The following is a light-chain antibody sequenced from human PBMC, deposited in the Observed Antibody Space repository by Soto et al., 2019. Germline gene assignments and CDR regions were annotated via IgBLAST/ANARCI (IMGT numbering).Light chain of an antibody. Sequence: EIVLTQSPGTLSLSPGERATLSCRASQSVSSSHLAWYQQKPGQAPRLLIYGASTRATGTPARFSGSGSGTEFTLTISSLQSEDFAVYYCQQYNNWPPWTFGQGTKVDIK. V-gene: IGKV3-15*01. J-gene: IGKJ1*01. CDR2: GAS. CDR3: QQYNNWPPWT. CDR1: QSVSSSH.